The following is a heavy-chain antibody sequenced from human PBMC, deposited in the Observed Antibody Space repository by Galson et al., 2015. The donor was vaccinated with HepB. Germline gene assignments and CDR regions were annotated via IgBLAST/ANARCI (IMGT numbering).Heavy chain of an antibody. Sequence: LRLSCAASGFSFSSYSMNWVRQAPGKGLEWVSFISSSSNYIYYADSVKGRFTISRDNAKNSLYLQMNSLRAEDTALYYCARRTSSSGYSTPFGYWGQGTLVTVSS. CDR2: ISSSSNYI. J-gene: IGHJ4*02. D-gene: IGHD3-22*01. V-gene: IGHV3-21*01. CDR3: ARRTSSSGYSTPFGY. CDR1: GFSFSSYS.